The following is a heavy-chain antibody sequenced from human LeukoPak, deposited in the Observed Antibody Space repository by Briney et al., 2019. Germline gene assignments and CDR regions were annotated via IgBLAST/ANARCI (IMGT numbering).Heavy chain of an antibody. V-gene: IGHV4-34*01. CDR3: ARGRNFWSGYYIS. D-gene: IGHD3-3*01. CDR1: GGSFSGYY. CDR2: INHSGST. Sequence: SETLSLTCAVYGGSFSGYYWSWIRQPPGKGLEWIGEINHSGSTNYNPSLKSRVTIPVDTSKNQFSLKLSSVTAADTAVYYCARGRNFWSGYYISWGQGTLVTVSS. J-gene: IGHJ5*02.